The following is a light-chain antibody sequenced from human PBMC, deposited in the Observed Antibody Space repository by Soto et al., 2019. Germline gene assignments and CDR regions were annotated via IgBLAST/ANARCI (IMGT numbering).Light chain of an antibody. J-gene: IGKJ1*01. Sequence: EIVMTQSPATLSVSPGERATLSCRASQSVSSKLAWYQQKPGQAPRLLIYGASTRATGIPATFSGSGSGTEFTLTISSLQSEDFAVYYCQQYNDWPRTFGQGTKVEIK. CDR1: QSVSSK. CDR3: QQYNDWPRT. CDR2: GAS. V-gene: IGKV3-15*01.